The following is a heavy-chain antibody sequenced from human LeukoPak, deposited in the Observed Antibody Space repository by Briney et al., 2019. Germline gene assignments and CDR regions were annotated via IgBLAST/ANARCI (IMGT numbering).Heavy chain of an antibody. CDR2: ISYDGSNK. D-gene: IGHD1-26*01. V-gene: IGHV3-30*03. Sequence: GGSLRLSCAASGFTFSSYGMHWVRQAPGKGLEWVAVISYDGSNKYYADSVKGRFTISRDNSKNTLCLQMNSLRAEDTAVYYCAYTIQWELLGYFQHWGQGTLVTVSS. J-gene: IGHJ1*01. CDR3: AYTIQWELLGYFQH. CDR1: GFTFSSYG.